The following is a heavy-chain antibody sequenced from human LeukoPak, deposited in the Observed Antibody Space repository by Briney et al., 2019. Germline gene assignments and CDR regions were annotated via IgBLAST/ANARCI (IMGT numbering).Heavy chain of an antibody. V-gene: IGHV3-23*01. CDR3: AKNYDSSGYHVVFDP. J-gene: IGHJ5*02. CDR1: GFGFSNYA. D-gene: IGHD3-22*01. Sequence: GGSLRLSCAASGFGFSNYAMSWVREAPGKGLEWVSAISGSGGTTFYADSVKGRFTISRDNSKNTLYLQMSSLRAEDTAVYYCAKNYDSSGYHVVFDPWGQGTLVTVSS. CDR2: ISGSGGTT.